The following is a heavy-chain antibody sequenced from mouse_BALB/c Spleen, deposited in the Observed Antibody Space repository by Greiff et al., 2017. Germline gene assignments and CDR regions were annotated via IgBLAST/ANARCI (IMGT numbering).Heavy chain of an antibody. CDR2: INPYNGDT. Sequence: VQLQQSGPELVKPGASVKISCKASGYSFTGYFMNWVMQSHGKSLEWIGRINPYNGDTFYNQKFKGKATLTVDKSSSTAHMELRSLASEDSAVYYCAREDYGSSVYAMDYWGQGTSVTVSS. CDR1: GYSFTGYF. V-gene: IGHV1-20*02. CDR3: AREDYGSSVYAMDY. J-gene: IGHJ4*01. D-gene: IGHD1-1*01.